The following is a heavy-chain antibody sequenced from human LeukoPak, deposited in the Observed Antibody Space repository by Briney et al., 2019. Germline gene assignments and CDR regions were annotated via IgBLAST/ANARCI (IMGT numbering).Heavy chain of an antibody. CDR1: GYTFTGYY. CDR3: ARDSSGYHFDY. D-gene: IGHD3-22*01. Sequence: ASVKVSCKASGYTFTGYYMHWVRQAPGQGLEWMGRINPNSGGTNYAQKFQGRVTMTRDTSISTAYMELRRLRSDDTAVYYCARDSSGYHFDYWGQGTLVTVSS. J-gene: IGHJ4*02. V-gene: IGHV1-2*06. CDR2: INPNSGGT.